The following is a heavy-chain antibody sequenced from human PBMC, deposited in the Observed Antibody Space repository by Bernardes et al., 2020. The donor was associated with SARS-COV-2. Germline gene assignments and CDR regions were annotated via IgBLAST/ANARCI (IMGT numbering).Heavy chain of an antibody. CDR3: AREKELRYFDWLYGRDAFDI. CDR2: ISSSSSYI. J-gene: IGHJ3*02. Sequence: SMRLSCAASGFTFSSYSMNWVRQAPGKGLEWVSSISSSSSYIYYADSVKGRFTISRDNAKNSLYLQMNSLRAEDTAVYYCAREKELRYFDWLYGRDAFDIWGQGTMVTVSS. V-gene: IGHV3-21*01. D-gene: IGHD3-9*01. CDR1: GFTFSSYS.